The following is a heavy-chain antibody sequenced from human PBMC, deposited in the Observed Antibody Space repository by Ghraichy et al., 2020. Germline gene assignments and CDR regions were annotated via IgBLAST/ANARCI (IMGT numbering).Heavy chain of an antibody. D-gene: IGHD2-15*01. Sequence: SETLSLTCAVYGGSFSGYYWSWIRQPPGKGLEWIGEINHSGSTNYNPSLKSRVTISVDTSKNQFSLKLSSVTAADTAVYYCARGPYCSGGSCYLGFQHWGQGTLVNVSS. J-gene: IGHJ1*01. CDR1: GGSFSGYY. CDR3: ARGPYCSGGSCYLGFQH. V-gene: IGHV4-34*01. CDR2: INHSGST.